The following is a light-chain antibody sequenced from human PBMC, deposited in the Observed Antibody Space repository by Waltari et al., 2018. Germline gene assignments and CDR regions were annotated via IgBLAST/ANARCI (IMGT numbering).Light chain of an antibody. CDR2: DTS. CDR1: QTIYNS. V-gene: IGKV1-39*01. J-gene: IGKJ2*01. Sequence: DIQMTQSPSPLSASVGDRVTITCRASQTIYNSLNWYQHNPGKAPKLLISDTSTLQSGVPSRFRCRGSGTEFTLTISRLQPEDFGTYYCQQSYTLPYTFGQGTKLDI. CDR3: QQSYTLPYT.